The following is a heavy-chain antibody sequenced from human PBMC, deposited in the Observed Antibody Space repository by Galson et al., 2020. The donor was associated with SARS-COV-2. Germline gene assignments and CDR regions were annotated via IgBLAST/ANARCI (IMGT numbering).Heavy chain of an antibody. CDR1: GFTVSSNY. V-gene: IGHV3-53*01. Sequence: GESLKISCAASGFTVSSNYMSWVRQAPGKGLEWVSVIYSGGSTYYADSVKGRFTISRDNSKNTLYLQMNSLRAEDTAVYYCARVSSGWYEGFDYWGQGTLVTVSS. CDR3: ARVSSGWYEGFDY. D-gene: IGHD6-19*01. J-gene: IGHJ4*02. CDR2: IYSGGST.